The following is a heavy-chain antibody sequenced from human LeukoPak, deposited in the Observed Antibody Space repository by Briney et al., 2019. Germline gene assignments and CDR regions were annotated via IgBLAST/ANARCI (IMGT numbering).Heavy chain of an antibody. V-gene: IGHV1-2*06. CDR1: GYTFTGYY. D-gene: IGHD3-22*01. J-gene: IGHJ4*02. CDR2: INPNSGGT. CDR3: TRGSPMYYYDSSAPLDY. Sequence: GASVKVSCKASGYTFTGYYMHWVRQAPGQGLEWMGRINPNSGGTNYAQKFQGRVTMTGDTSISTAYMELSSLRSDDTAVYYCTRGSPMYYYDSSAPLDYWGQGTLVTVSS.